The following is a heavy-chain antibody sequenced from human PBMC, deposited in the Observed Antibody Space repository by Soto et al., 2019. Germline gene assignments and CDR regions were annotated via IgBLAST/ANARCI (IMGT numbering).Heavy chain of an antibody. D-gene: IGHD3-3*01. CDR1: GYTFTGYY. V-gene: IGHV1-18*04. J-gene: IGHJ4*02. CDR3: ARATYYDFWSGYYESRFFDY. CDR2: ISAYNGNT. Sequence: ASVKVSCKASGYTFTGYYMHWVRQAPGQGLEWMGWISAYNGNTNYAQKLQGRVTMTTDTSTSTAYMELRSLRSDDTAVYYCARATYYDFWSGYYESRFFDYWGQGTLVTVSS.